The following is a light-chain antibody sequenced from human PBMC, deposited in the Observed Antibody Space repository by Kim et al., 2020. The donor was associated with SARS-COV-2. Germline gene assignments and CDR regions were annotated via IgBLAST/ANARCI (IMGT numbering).Light chain of an antibody. V-gene: IGKV1-39*01. J-gene: IGKJ2*01. CDR1: QSISTY. Sequence: SASVGDRVTISCRASQSISTYLHWYQQKPGKAPNLLIYAASSLQSGVPSRFSGSGSGTDFTLIISSLQPEDFATYYCQQSHRTPYTFGQGTKLEI. CDR3: QQSHRTPYT. CDR2: AAS.